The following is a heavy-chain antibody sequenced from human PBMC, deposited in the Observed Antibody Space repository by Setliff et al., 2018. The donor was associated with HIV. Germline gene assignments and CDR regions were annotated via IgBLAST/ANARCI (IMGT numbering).Heavy chain of an antibody. CDR2: IFSSGST. CDR3: ARHGDYSYFYYYYMDV. J-gene: IGHJ6*03. V-gene: IGHV4-59*11. CDR1: GYSISSHY. D-gene: IGHD4-17*01. Sequence: PSETLSLTCTVSGYSISSHYWSWIRQPPGKELEWIGYIFSSGSTTYNPSLKSRVTISIDTSKNQFSLKVSSVTAADTAVYYCARHGDYSYFYYYYMDVWGKGTTVTVSS.